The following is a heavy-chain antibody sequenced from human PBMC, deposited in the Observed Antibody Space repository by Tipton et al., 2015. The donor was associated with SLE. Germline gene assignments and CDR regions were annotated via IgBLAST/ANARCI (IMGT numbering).Heavy chain of an antibody. CDR2: FHYSGAT. J-gene: IGHJ2*01. D-gene: IGHD4-11*01. CDR3: AREFLNPVTTVHYYFDL. Sequence: TLSLTCNVSGGSVSFGSDFWGWIRQPPGKGLEWIGSFHYSGATYSNPSLKSRVTMSVDTSKNHFSLKLISVTAADTAVYYCAREFLNPVTTVHYYFDLWGRGTLVTVSS. CDR1: GGSVSFGSDF. V-gene: IGHV4-39*07.